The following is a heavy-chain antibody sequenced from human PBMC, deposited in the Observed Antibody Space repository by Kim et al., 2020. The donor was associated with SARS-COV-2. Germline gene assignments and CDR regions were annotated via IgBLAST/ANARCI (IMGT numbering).Heavy chain of an antibody. V-gene: IGHV4-30-2*05. D-gene: IGHD3-16*02. CDR3: ARMYYDYVWGSYRRYYFDY. Sequence: KSRVTISVDPSKNQFSLKLNSVTAADTAVYYCARMYYDYVWGSYRRYYFDYWGQGTLVTVSS. J-gene: IGHJ4*02.